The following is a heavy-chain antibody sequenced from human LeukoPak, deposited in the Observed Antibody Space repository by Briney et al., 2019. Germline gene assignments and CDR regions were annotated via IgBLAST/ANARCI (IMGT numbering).Heavy chain of an antibody. CDR2: ISGSGDGT. CDR1: GLTPSRCG. CDR3: AARPTSAAVAPSDF. V-gene: IGHV3-23*01. J-gene: IGHJ4*02. Sequence: PGGSLRLSCAASGLTPSRCGMSWVRQAPGKGLGWVSAISGSGDGTYYADSVKGRFTISRDNSKSMLYLEMNSLRAEDTATYYCAARPTSAAVAPSDFWGQGTLVTVSS. D-gene: IGHD6-19*01.